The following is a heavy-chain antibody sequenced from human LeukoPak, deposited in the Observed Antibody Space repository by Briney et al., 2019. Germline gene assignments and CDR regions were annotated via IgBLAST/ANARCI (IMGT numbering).Heavy chain of an antibody. CDR2: IRYDGSNK. Sequence: GGSLRLSCAASGFTFSSYGMHWVRQAPGKGLEWVAFIRYDGSNKYYADSVKGRFTISRDNSKNTLYLQMNSLRAEDTAVYYCARPIAVAGPLDYWGQGTLVTVSS. V-gene: IGHV3-30*02. D-gene: IGHD6-19*01. CDR3: ARPIAVAGPLDY. CDR1: GFTFSSYG. J-gene: IGHJ4*02.